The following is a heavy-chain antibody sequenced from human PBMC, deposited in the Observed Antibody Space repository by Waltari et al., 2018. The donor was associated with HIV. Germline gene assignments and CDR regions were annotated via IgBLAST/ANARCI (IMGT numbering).Heavy chain of an antibody. V-gene: IGHV4-59*01. J-gene: IGHJ4*02. CDR1: GCSLSSYY. CDR3: ARSGSYRGYFDY. CDR2: IYYSGST. D-gene: IGHD1-26*01. Sequence: QVQLQESGPGLVKPSETLSLTCTASGCSLSSYYWSWTRQPPGKGLEWIGYIYYSGSTNYNPSLKSRVTISVDTSKNQFSLKLSSVTAADTAVYYCARSGSYRGYFDYWGQGTLVTVSS.